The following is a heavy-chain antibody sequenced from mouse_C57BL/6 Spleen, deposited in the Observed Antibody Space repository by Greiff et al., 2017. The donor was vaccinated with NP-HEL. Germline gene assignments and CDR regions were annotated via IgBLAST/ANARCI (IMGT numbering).Heavy chain of an antibody. J-gene: IGHJ2*01. V-gene: IGHV1-42*01. CDR1: GYSFTGYY. CDR2: INPSTGGT. Sequence: VQLQQSGPELVKPGASVKISCKASGYSFTGYYMNWVKQSPEKSLEWIGEINPSTGGTTYNQKFKAKATLTVDKSSSTAYMQLKSLTSEDSAVHYCASTTVVATGFDYWGQGTTLTVSS. CDR3: ASTTVVATGFDY. D-gene: IGHD1-1*01.